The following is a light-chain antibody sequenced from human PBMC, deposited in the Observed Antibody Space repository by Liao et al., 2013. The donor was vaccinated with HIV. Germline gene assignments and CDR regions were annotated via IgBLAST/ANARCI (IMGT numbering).Light chain of an antibody. CDR2: QDN. Sequence: SYVLTQPPSVSVAPGKTAGISCGGNNVGSTSVHWYQQKPGQSPVLVIYQDNKRPSGIPERFSGSSSGNTATLTISGTQTMDEADYYCQTWDSGWVFGGGTKLTVL. J-gene: IGLJ3*02. V-gene: IGLV3-21*01. CDR1: NVGSTS. CDR3: QTWDSGWV.